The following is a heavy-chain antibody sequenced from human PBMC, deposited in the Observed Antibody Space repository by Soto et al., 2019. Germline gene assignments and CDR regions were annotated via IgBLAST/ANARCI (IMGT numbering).Heavy chain of an antibody. CDR2: INSEGTIT. CDR3: VRVPQLNIEEGY. Sequence: PGGSLRLSCVDSGITFSRYWMHWVRHAPGKGLVWVSRINSEGTITSYADSVKGRFTISRDNAKNTLYLQMNSLRAEDTAVYFCVRVPQLNIEEGYWGQGTLVTVSS. CDR1: GITFSRYW. V-gene: IGHV3-74*01. D-gene: IGHD2-2*01. J-gene: IGHJ4*02.